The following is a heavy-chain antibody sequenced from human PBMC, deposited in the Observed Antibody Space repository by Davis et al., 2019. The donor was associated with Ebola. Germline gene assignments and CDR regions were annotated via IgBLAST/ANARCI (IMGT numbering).Heavy chain of an antibody. Sequence: GESLKISCAASGFTFSNYWMDWVRQAPGKGLVWVAHINSDGTGTSYADSVKGRFTISRDNSKNTLYLQMNSLRAEDTAVYYCARARICVGSSCRKYYYYGMDVWGQGTTVTVSS. CDR2: INSDGTGT. J-gene: IGHJ6*02. CDR1: GFTFSNYW. CDR3: ARARICVGSSCRKYYYYGMDV. V-gene: IGHV3-74*01. D-gene: IGHD6-13*01.